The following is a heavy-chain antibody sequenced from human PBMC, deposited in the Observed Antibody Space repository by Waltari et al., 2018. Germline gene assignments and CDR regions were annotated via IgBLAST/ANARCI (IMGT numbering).Heavy chain of an antibody. Sequence: EVQLVESGGGLVQPGGSLKLSCAASGFTFSGSAMHWVRQASGKGLAWVGRIRSKANGYATAYAASVKGRFTISRDDSKNTAYLQMNSLKTEDKAVYYCTSITGTDWQDYWGQGTLVTVSS. V-gene: IGHV3-73*01. CDR2: IRSKANGYAT. D-gene: IGHD1-20*01. CDR3: TSITGTDWQDY. CDR1: GFTFSGSA. J-gene: IGHJ4*02.